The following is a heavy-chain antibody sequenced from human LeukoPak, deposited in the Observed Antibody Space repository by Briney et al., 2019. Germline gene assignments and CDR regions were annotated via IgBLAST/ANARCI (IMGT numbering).Heavy chain of an antibody. V-gene: IGHV3-21*01. CDR2: ISSSSSYI. J-gene: IGHJ4*02. Sequence: KAGGSLRLSCAASGFTFSSYAMNWVRQAPGKGLEWVSSISSSSSYIYYADSVKGRFTISRDNAKNSLYLQMNSLRAEDTAVYYCARVVSSPGSSGSLDYWGQGTLVTVSS. D-gene: IGHD3-22*01. CDR3: ARVVSSPGSSGSLDY. CDR1: GFTFSSYA.